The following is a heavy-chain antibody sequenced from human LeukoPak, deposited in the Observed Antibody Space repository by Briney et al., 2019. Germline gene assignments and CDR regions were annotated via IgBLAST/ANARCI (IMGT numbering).Heavy chain of an antibody. CDR3: ARITSYGSSGYDAFDI. J-gene: IGHJ3*02. Sequence: AGPTLVNPTETLTLTCTVSGFSLSNARMGLSWIRQPPGRALEWLAHIFSNDEKCYSTSLKSRLTISKATSKSQVVLTMTNMDPVDTATYYCARITSYGSSGYDAFDIWGQGTMVTVSS. V-gene: IGHV2-26*01. CDR2: IFSNDEK. CDR1: GFSLSNARMG. D-gene: IGHD3-22*01.